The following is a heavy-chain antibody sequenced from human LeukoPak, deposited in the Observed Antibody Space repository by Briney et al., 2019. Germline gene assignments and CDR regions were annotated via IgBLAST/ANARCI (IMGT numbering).Heavy chain of an antibody. CDR2: ISYDGSNK. CDR3: ARQYCSSTSCYSYDDY. V-gene: IGHV3-30-3*01. J-gene: IGHJ4*02. Sequence: GGSLRLSCAASGFTFSSYAMHWVRQAPGKGLEWVAVISYDGSNKYYADSVKGRSTISRDNSKNTLYLQMNSLRAEDTAVYYCARQYCSSTSCYSYDDYWGQGTLVTVSS. CDR1: GFTFSSYA. D-gene: IGHD2-2*01.